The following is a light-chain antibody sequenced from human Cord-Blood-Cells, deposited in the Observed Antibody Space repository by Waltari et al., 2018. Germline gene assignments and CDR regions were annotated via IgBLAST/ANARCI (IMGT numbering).Light chain of an antibody. Sequence: QSALTQPPSASGSPGQSVTLSCTGTSSDVGGHNYVAWYQQHPGKAPKLMIYEVSKRPSGVPDRFSGSKSGNTASLTVSGLQAEDEADYYCSSYAGSNNLVFGTGTKVTVL. CDR3: SSYAGSNNLV. CDR2: EVS. J-gene: IGLJ1*01. V-gene: IGLV2-8*01. CDR1: SSDVGGHNY.